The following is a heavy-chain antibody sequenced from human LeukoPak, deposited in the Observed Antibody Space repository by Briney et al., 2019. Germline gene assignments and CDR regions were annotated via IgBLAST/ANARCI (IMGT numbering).Heavy chain of an antibody. CDR1: GFTFSSYD. D-gene: IGHD7-27*01. CDR2: ISSSSSTI. J-gene: IGHJ6*02. CDR3: ASLGRYYGMDV. Sequence: PGGSLRLSCAASGFTFSSYDMHWVRQAPGKGLEWVSYISSSSSTIYYADSVKGRFTISRDNAKNSLYLQMNSLRAEDTAVYYCASLGRYYGMDVWGQGTTVTVSS. V-gene: IGHV3-48*04.